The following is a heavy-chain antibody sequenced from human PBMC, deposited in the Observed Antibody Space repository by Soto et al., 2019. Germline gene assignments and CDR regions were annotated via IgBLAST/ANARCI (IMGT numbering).Heavy chain of an antibody. D-gene: IGHD6-19*01. CDR1: GVTVSSNNAA. J-gene: IGHJ5*02. Sequence: PSQPLSLTCAISGVTVSSNNAACNCIRQSPSRGLEWLGRTYYRSKWYNDYAVSVKSRITINPDTSKNQFSLQLNSVTPEDTAVYYCARQLGIAVAGYWFDPWGQGTLVTVSS. CDR2: TYYRSKWYN. V-gene: IGHV6-1*01. CDR3: ARQLGIAVAGYWFDP.